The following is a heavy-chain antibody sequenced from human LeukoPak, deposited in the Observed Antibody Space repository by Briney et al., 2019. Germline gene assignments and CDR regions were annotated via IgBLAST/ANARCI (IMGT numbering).Heavy chain of an antibody. CDR3: VRDRTPYDSSGYGDS. CDR2: IKQDGSEK. D-gene: IGHD3-22*01. Sequence: GGSLRLSCAASGFTFSNYWMSWVREAPGKGLEWVANIKQDGSEKYYVDSVKGRFTISRDNAKNSLYLRMNSLRAEDTAVYYCVRDRTPYDSSGYGDSWGQGTLVTVSS. CDR1: GFTFSNYW. J-gene: IGHJ4*02. V-gene: IGHV3-7*04.